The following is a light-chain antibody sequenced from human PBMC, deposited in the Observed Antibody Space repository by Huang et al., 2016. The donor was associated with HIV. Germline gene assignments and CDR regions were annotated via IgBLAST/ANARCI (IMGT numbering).Light chain of an antibody. V-gene: IGKV3-15*01. Sequence: EIVMTQSPATLSLSPGERTTLSCRASQSVNSKLAWYQQKPGQAPRLLIYGASTRATGVPGRFSGSGSGTEFTLTISSLQSEDFAVYYRQQYSKWPPNTFGQGTKLESK. CDR1: QSVNSK. CDR2: GAS. J-gene: IGKJ2*01. CDR3: QQYSKWPPNT.